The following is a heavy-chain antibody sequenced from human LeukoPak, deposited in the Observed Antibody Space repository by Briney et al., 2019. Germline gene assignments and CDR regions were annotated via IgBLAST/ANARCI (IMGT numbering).Heavy chain of an antibody. Sequence: GGSLRLSCAASGFTFSNAWMSWVRQAPGKGLEWVGRIKSKTDGGTTDYAAPVKGRFTISRDDSKNTLYLQMNSLKTEDTAVYYCTTVYYDILTGPSRPVYFDYWGQGTLVTVSS. CDR2: IKSKTDGGTT. D-gene: IGHD3-9*01. V-gene: IGHV3-15*01. CDR1: GFTFSNAW. CDR3: TTVYYDILTGPSRPVYFDY. J-gene: IGHJ4*02.